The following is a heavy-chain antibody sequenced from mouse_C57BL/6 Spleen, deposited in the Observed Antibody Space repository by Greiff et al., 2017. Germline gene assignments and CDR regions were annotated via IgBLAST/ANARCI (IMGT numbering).Heavy chain of an antibody. V-gene: IGHV5-17*01. D-gene: IGHD2-10*01. Sequence: EVQLVESGGGLVKPGGSLKLSCAASGFTFSDYGMHWVRQAPEQGLEWVAYISSGSSTIYYADTVKGRFTISRDNAKSTLFLQMSSLGSEDSAMYDSARRGLLPAWFAYWGQGTLVTVSA. CDR1: GFTFSDYG. CDR2: ISSGSSTI. CDR3: ARRGLLPAWFAY. J-gene: IGHJ3*01.